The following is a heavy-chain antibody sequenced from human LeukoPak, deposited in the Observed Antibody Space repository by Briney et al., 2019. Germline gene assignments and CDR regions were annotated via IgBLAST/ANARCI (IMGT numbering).Heavy chain of an antibody. D-gene: IGHD1-26*01. J-gene: IGHJ4*02. CDR1: GFTFSSYG. CDR3: SREGGSYFVN. V-gene: IGHV3-30*02. Sequence: PGGSLRLSCAASGFTFSSYGMHWVRQAPGKGLEWVAFIRYDGSNKYYADSVKGRFTISRDNSKNTLYLQMNSLRAEDTAVYYCSREGGSYFVNWGQGTLVTVSS. CDR2: IRYDGSNK.